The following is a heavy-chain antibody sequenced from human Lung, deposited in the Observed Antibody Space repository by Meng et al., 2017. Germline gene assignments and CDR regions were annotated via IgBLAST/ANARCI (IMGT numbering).Heavy chain of an antibody. Sequence: GGSLRLSCTASGFTLSDFYMTWVRQAPGKGLEWLSYITPTGSNTDYADSVRGRFTISKDNAKNSMYLQMNSLRAEDTAVYHCARFTRPSTIVAGYYLYGMDVWGQGTTVTVSS. J-gene: IGHJ6*02. CDR1: GFTLSDFY. CDR2: ITPTGSNT. CDR3: ARFTRPSTIVAGYYLYGMDV. D-gene: IGHD5-12*01. V-gene: IGHV3-11*01.